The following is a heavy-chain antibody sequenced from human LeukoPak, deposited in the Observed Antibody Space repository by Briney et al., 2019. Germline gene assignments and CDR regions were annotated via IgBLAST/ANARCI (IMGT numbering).Heavy chain of an antibody. Sequence: PSETLSLTCAVYGGSFSGYYWSWIRQPPGKGLEWIGGINHSGSTNYNPSLKSRVTISVDTSKNQFSLKLSSVTAADTAVYYCARGRGSSSYDYWGQGTLVTVSS. D-gene: IGHD6-13*01. V-gene: IGHV4-34*01. CDR1: GGSFSGYY. J-gene: IGHJ4*02. CDR2: INHSGST. CDR3: ARGRGSSSYDY.